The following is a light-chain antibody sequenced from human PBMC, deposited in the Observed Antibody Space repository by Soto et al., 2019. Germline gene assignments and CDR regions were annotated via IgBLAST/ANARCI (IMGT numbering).Light chain of an antibody. Sequence: QPVLTQSPSASASLGASVRLTCTLSSGHSSYAIAWHQQQPEKGPRYLMTLNSDGSHRKGDGIPDRFSGSSSGAERYLTISSLQFEDEAEYYCQTWGTGIHVLFGGGTKLTVL. CDR1: SGHSSYA. V-gene: IGLV4-69*01. CDR3: QTWGTGIHVL. CDR2: LNSDGSH. J-gene: IGLJ2*01.